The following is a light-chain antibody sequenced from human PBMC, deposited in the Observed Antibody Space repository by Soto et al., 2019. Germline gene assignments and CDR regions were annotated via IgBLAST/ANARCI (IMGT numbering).Light chain of an antibody. Sequence: EVALTQSPGTLSLSPGERATLSCRASESVSSSYLAWYQQKGGQAPRLLIYGASSRATGIPDRFSGSGSGTNFTLTISRLEAEDFAVYYCQQYGSPLFTFGPGTKLDIK. V-gene: IGKV3-20*01. CDR1: ESVSSSY. CDR2: GAS. CDR3: QQYGSPLFT. J-gene: IGKJ3*01.